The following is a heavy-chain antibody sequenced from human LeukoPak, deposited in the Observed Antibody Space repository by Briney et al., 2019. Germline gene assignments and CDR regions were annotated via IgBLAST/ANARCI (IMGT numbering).Heavy chain of an antibody. CDR2: ISYDGSNK. J-gene: IGHJ4*02. CDR3: AREGQLCFDY. Sequence: PGGSLRLSRAASGFTFSSYAMHWVRQAPGKGLEWVAVISYDGSNKYYADSVKGRFTISRDNSKNTLYLQMNSLRAEDTAVYYCAREGQLCFDYWGQGTLVTVSS. V-gene: IGHV3-30-3*01. CDR1: GFTFSSYA. D-gene: IGHD3-10*02.